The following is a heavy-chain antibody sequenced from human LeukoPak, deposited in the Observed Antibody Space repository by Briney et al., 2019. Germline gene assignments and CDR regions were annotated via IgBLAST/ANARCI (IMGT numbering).Heavy chain of an antibody. CDR1: GFTFSAYG. CDR2: FGGSGASV. Sequence: GGSLRLSCAASGFTFSAYGMSWVRQAPGKGLEWVSTFGGSGASVYYADSVKGRFTVSRDNSKNTLYLQMNSLRVEDTAVYYCAKSGPYYYDYWGQGTLVTVSS. J-gene: IGHJ4*02. V-gene: IGHV3-23*01. D-gene: IGHD3-10*01. CDR3: AKSGPYYYDY.